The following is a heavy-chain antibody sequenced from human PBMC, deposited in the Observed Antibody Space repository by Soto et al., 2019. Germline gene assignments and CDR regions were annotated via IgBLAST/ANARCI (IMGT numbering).Heavy chain of an antibody. V-gene: IGHV4-31*03. CDR3: ARQGGATGPPYFDY. J-gene: IGHJ4*02. CDR1: GGSISSGGYY. CDR2: IYYSGST. D-gene: IGHD1-26*01. Sequence: PSETLSLTCTVSGGSISSGGYYWSWIRQHPGKGLEWIGYIYYSGSTYYNPSLKSRVTISVDTSKNQFSLKLSSVTAADTAVYYCARQGGATGPPYFDYLCQGTLVTVSS.